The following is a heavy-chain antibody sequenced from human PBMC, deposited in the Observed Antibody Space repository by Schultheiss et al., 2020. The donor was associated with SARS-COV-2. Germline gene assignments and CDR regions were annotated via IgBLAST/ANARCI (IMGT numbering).Heavy chain of an antibody. J-gene: IGHJ3*02. CDR1: GFNFSSHS. V-gene: IGHV3-30*04. CDR3: ARLNRDTGDAFDI. CDR2: ISSDGSNQ. Sequence: GGSLRLSCAASGFNFSSHSMYWVRQAPGKGLEWVTFISSDGSNQYNGDSVKGRFTISRDNSKKTLNLQMNSLTNEDTATYYCARLNRDTGDAFDIWGQGTVVTVSS. D-gene: IGHD1-14*01.